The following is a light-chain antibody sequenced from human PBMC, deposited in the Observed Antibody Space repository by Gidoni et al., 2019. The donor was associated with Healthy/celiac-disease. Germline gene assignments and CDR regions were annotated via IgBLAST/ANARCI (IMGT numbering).Light chain of an antibody. CDR3: SSYTSSSTLV. J-gene: IGLJ3*02. CDR2: EVS. V-gene: IGLV2-14*01. CDR1: SSDVGGYNY. Sequence: HSALPQPASVFGSPGQSITISCTGTSSDVGGYNYVSWYQQHPGKAPKLMIYEVSNRPSGVSNRFSGSKSGNTASLTISGLQAEDEADYYCSSYTSSSTLVFGGGTKLTVL.